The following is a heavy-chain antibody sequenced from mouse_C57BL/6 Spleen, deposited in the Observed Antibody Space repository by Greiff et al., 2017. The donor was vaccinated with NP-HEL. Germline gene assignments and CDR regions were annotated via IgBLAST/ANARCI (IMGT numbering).Heavy chain of an antibody. CDR2: IYPGSGST. CDR3: ARHYYVSRGFAY. D-gene: IGHD1-1*01. CDR1: GYTFTSYW. J-gene: IGHJ3*01. V-gene: IGHV1-55*01. Sequence: QVQLQQPGAVLVKPGASVKMSCKASGYTFTSYWITWVKQRPGQGLEWIGDIYPGSGSTNYNEKFKSKATLTVDTSSSTAYMQLSSLTSEDSAVYYCARHYYVSRGFAYWGQGTLVTVSA.